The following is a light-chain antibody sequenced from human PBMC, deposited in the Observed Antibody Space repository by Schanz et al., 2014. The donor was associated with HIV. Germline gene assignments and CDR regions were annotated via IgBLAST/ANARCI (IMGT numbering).Light chain of an antibody. V-gene: IGLV2-14*01. Sequence: QSALTQPASVSGSPGQSITISCTGTSSDVGGYNYVSWYQQHPGKAPKLMIYDVTNRPSGVSNRFSGSKSGNTASLTFSGLQAEDEADYYCAVWDDSLNGVVFGGGTKLTVL. J-gene: IGLJ2*01. CDR2: DVT. CDR3: AVWDDSLNGVV. CDR1: SSDVGGYNY.